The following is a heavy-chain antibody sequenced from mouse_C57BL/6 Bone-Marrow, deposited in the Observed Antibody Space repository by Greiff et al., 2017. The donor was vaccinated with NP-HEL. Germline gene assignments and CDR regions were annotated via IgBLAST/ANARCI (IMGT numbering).Heavy chain of an antibody. CDR2: IYPGDGDT. CDR1: GYAFSSYW. CDR3: ARSYYYGSSYAMDY. J-gene: IGHJ4*01. V-gene: IGHV1-80*01. D-gene: IGHD1-1*01. Sequence: VQLQQSGAELLKPGASVKISCKASGYAFSSYWMNWVKQRPGKGLEWIGQIYPGDGDTNYNGKFKGKATLTADKSSSTAYMQLSSLTSEDSAVYFCARSYYYGSSYAMDYWGQGTSVTVSA.